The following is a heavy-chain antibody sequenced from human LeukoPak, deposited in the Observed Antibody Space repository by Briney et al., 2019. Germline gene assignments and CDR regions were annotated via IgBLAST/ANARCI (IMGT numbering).Heavy chain of an antibody. CDR3: AKGGEGTGMRLEY. CDR1: GYTFTHFA. D-gene: IGHD2-8*01. J-gene: IGHJ4*02. V-gene: IGHV7-4-1*02. Sequence: ASVKVSCKASGYTFTHFAMNWVRQAPGQGLEWMGWINTNTGNPAYAQGFTGRFVFTLDTSVSTAYLQISGLKTEDTAIYYCAKGGEGTGMRLEYWGQGTLVTVPS. CDR2: INTNTGNP.